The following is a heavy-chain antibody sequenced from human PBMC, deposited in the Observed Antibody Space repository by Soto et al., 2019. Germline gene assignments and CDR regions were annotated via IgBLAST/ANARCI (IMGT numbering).Heavy chain of an antibody. CDR3: ARAPQGFGELSSNMDYYYYGMDV. Sequence: ASVKVSCKASGYTFTSYYMHWVRQAPGQGLEWMGIINPSGGSTSYAQKFQGRVTMTRDTSTSTVYMELSSLRSEDTAVYYCARAPQGFGELSSNMDYYYYGMDVWGQGTTVTVSS. CDR1: GYTFTSYY. CDR2: INPSGGST. J-gene: IGHJ6*02. D-gene: IGHD3-10*01. V-gene: IGHV1-46*03.